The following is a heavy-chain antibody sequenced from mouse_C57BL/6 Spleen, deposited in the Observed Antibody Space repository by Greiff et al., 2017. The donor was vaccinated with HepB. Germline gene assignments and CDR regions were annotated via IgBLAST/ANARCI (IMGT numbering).Heavy chain of an antibody. CDR3: ARASYYGSSFYPFYYAMDY. J-gene: IGHJ4*01. CDR2: INPNNGGT. Sequence: EVQLVESGPELVKPGASVKMSCKASGYTFTDYNMHWVKQSHGKSLEWIGYINPNNGGTSYNQKFKGKATLTVNKSSSTAYMELRSLTSEDSAVYYCARASYYGSSFYPFYYAMDYWGQGTSVTVSS. V-gene: IGHV1-22*01. CDR1: GYTFTDYN. D-gene: IGHD1-1*01.